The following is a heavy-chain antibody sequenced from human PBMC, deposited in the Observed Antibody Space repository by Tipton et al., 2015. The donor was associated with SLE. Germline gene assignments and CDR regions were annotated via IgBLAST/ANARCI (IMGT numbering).Heavy chain of an antibody. D-gene: IGHD5-24*01. V-gene: IGHV1-18*01. CDR2: ISAYNGNT. CDR1: GGTFSSYG. CDR3: ASGSTVEMATITFDL. Sequence: QLVQSGAEVKKPGSSVKVSCKASGGTFSSYGISWVRQAPGQGLEWMGWISAYNGNTNYAQKLQGRVTMTTDTSTSTAYMELRSLRSDDTAVYYCASGSTVEMATITFDLWGRGTLVTVSS. J-gene: IGHJ2*01.